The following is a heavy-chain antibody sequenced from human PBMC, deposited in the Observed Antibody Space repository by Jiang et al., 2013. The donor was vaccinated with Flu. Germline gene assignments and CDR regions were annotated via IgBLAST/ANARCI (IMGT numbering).Heavy chain of an antibody. V-gene: IGHV3-11*01. CDR1: GFTFSDYY. D-gene: IGHD5-12*01. J-gene: IGHJ4*02. CDR3: ARMRPDVPHTGHDSDGVWGYYFDF. CDR2: MSGRGGPI. Sequence: GLVKPGGSLRLSCAASGFTFSDYYMSWFRQAPGKGLQWISYMSGRGGPIYYADSVKGRFTMSRDNADNSLSLQMNSLSAGDSAVYYCARMRPDVPHTGHDSDGVWGYYFDFWGQGLLVTVSS.